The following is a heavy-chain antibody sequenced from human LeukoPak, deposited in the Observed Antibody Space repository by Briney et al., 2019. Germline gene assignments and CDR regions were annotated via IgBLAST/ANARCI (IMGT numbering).Heavy chain of an antibody. Sequence: SQTLSLTCTVSGGSISSGGYYWSWIRQHPGKGLEWIGYIYYSGGTYYNPSLKSRVTISVDTSKNQFSLKLSSVTAADTAVYYCARAYDILAYFDYWGQGTLVTVSS. CDR3: ARAYDILAYFDY. CDR2: IYYSGGT. CDR1: GGSISSGGYY. D-gene: IGHD3-9*01. J-gene: IGHJ4*02. V-gene: IGHV4-31*03.